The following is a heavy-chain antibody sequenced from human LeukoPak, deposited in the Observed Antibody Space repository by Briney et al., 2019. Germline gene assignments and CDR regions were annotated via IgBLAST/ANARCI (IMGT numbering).Heavy chain of an antibody. D-gene: IGHD2-8*01. CDR1: GGSISSYY. CDR2: IYYSGST. V-gene: IGHV4-59*01. CDR3: ARSHCTNGVCYRDYYYYYMDV. J-gene: IGHJ6*03. Sequence: PSETLSLTCTVSGGSISSYYWSWIRQPPGKGLEWIGYIYYSGSTNYNPSLKSRVTISVDTSKNQFSLKLSSVTAADTTVYYCARSHCTNGVCYRDYYYYYMDVWGKGTTVTVSS.